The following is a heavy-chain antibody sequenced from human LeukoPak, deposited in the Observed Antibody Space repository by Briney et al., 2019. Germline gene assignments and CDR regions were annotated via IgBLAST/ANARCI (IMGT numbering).Heavy chain of an antibody. J-gene: IGHJ4*02. V-gene: IGHV6-1*01. Sequence: SQTLSLTCAISGFSIFNNNVAWNCIRQSPSRGLEWLGRTYYRSKWSFDYAVSVKSRKTINADTSKNQFSLQLSSVTPEDTAVYLCAIVKYYSFDNWGQGTLVTVSS. D-gene: IGHD3-10*01. CDR2: TYYRSKWSF. CDR1: GFSIFNNNVA. CDR3: AIVKYYSFDN.